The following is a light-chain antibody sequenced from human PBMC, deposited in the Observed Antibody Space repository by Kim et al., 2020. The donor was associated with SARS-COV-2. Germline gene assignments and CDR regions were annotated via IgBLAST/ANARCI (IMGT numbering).Light chain of an antibody. J-gene: IGLJ3*02. CDR3: NSRDSRGNHWV. CDR1: SLRSYY. CDR2: GKN. Sequence: SSELTQDPAVSVALGQTVRITCQGDSLRSYYASWYQQKPGQAPVLVIYGKNNRPSGIPDRFPGSSSGNTASLTITGAQAEDEADCYCNSRDSRGNHWVFGGGTQLTVL. V-gene: IGLV3-19*01.